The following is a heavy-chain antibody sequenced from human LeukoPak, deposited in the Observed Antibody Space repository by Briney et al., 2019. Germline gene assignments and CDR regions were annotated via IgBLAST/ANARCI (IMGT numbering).Heavy chain of an antibody. CDR3: ARGGGMVRGVIIKFWYYYYMDV. D-gene: IGHD3-10*01. CDR2: MNPNSGNT. J-gene: IGHJ6*03. V-gene: IGHV1-8*02. CDR1: GYTFTSYG. Sequence: ASVKVSCKASGYTFTSYGISWVRQAPGQGLEWMGWMNPNSGNTGYAQKFQGRVTMTRNTYISTAYMELSSLRSEDTAVYYCARGGGMVRGVIIKFWYYYYMDVWGKGTTVTISS.